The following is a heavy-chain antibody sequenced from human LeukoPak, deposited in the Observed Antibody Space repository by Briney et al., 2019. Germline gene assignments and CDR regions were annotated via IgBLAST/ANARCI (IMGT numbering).Heavy chain of an antibody. CDR1: GGSISSYY. CDR2: IYTSGST. D-gene: IGHD6-13*01. Sequence: SETLSLTCTVSGGSISSYYWSWIRQPAGKGLEWIGGIYTSGSTNYNPSLKSRVTMSVDTSKNQFSLKLSSVTAADTAVYYCAREKAEAGTGWANYYYYCMDVWGKGTTVTVSS. CDR3: AREKAEAGTGWANYYYYCMDV. J-gene: IGHJ6*03. V-gene: IGHV4-4*07.